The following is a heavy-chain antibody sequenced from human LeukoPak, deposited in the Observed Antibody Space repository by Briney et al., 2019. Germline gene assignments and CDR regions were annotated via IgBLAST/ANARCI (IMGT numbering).Heavy chain of an antibody. CDR2: ISSSGSTI. V-gene: IGHV3-11*01. J-gene: IGHJ4*02. D-gene: IGHD1/OR15-1a*01. CDR3: ASSFADGQQPSFFDY. Sequence: GGSLRLSCAASGFTFSDYYMSWIRQAPGKGLEWVSYISSSGSTIYYADSVKGRFTIPRDNAKNSLYLQMNSLRAEDTAVYYCASSFADGQQPSFFDYWGQGTLVTVSS. CDR1: GFTFSDYY.